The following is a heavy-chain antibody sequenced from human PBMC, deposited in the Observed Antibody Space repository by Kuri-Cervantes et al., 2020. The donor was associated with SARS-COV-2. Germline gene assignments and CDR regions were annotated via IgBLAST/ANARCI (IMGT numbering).Heavy chain of an antibody. CDR2: MNPNSGNK. J-gene: IGHJ4*02. V-gene: IGHV1-8*01. D-gene: IGHD1/OR15-1a*01. Sequence: ASVKVSCKASGYIFTSYDISWVRQATGQGLEWMGWMNPNSGNKGYAQKFQGRLSMTRDTSISTVYMELSSLRSEDTAVYYCARWWSDWNTAPVDSWGQGTLVTVSS. CDR3: ARWWSDWNTAPVDS. CDR1: GYIFTSYD.